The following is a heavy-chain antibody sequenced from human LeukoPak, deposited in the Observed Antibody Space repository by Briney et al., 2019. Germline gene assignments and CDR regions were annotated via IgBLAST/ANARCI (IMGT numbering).Heavy chain of an antibody. V-gene: IGHV3-33*01. CDR2: IWSDGSNK. CDR1: GFTFSSYS. CDR3: ARDLGYNYGHPFDY. J-gene: IGHJ4*02. Sequence: GGSLRLSCAASGFTFSSYSMPWVRQAPGQGLEWVALIWSDGSNKYYAESVKGRFTISRDNSKNTLYLQMDSLRGEDMAVYYCARDLGYNYGHPFDYWGQGTLVTVSS. D-gene: IGHD5-18*01.